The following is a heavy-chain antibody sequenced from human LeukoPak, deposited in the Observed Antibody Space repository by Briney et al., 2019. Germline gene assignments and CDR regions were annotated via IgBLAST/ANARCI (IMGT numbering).Heavy chain of an antibody. CDR3: AKDGYILATEIDY. V-gene: IGHV3-23*01. Sequence: GGSLRLSCAASGFTFSTYAMTWVRQSPGKGLEWVSLISGNGDRVYYADSVKGRFTIPRDNSRYTLYLQMNNLRAEDTALYYCAKDGYILATEIDYWGQGTLVTVSS. CDR2: ISGNGDRV. D-gene: IGHD5-12*01. J-gene: IGHJ4*02. CDR1: GFTFSTYA.